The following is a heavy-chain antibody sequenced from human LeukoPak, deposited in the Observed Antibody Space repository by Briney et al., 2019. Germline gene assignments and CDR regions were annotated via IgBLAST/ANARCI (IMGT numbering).Heavy chain of an antibody. CDR3: ARDPTEYYDFWSGYAVSRDAFDI. D-gene: IGHD3-3*01. CDR2: IIPIFGTA. CDR1: GGTFSSYA. V-gene: IGHV1-69*13. J-gene: IGHJ3*02. Sequence: ASVKVSCKASGGTFSSYAISWVRQAPGQGLEWMGGIIPIFGTANYAQKFQGRVTITADESTSTAYMELSSLRSEDTAVYYCARDPTEYYDFWSGYAVSRDAFDIWGQGTMVTVPS.